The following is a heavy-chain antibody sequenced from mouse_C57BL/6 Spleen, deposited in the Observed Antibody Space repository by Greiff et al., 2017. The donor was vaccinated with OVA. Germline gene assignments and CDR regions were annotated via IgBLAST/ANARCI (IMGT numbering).Heavy chain of an antibody. J-gene: IGHJ2*01. CDR3: TRSGGNYPYYFDY. CDR2: IDPETGGT. CDR1: GYTFTDYE. Sequence: VQLQQSGAELVRPGASVTLSCKASGYTFTDYEMHWVKQTPVHGLEWIGAIDPETGGTAYNQKFKGKAILTADKSSSTAYMELRSLTSEDSAVYYCTRSGGNYPYYFDYWGQGTTLTVSS. V-gene: IGHV1-15*01. D-gene: IGHD2-1*01.